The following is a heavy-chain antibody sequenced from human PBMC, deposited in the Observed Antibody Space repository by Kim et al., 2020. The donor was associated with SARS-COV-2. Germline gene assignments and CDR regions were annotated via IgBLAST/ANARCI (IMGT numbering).Heavy chain of an antibody. Sequence: GGSLRLSCAASGFTFSSYGMHWVRQAPGKGLEWVAVISYDGSNKYYADSVKGRFTISRDNSKNTLYLQMNSLRAEDTAVYYCANGVSNYDEGDYFDYWGQGTLVTVSS. CDR3: ANGVSNYDEGDYFDY. CDR1: GFTFSSYG. D-gene: IGHD4-4*01. J-gene: IGHJ4*02. V-gene: IGHV3-30*18. CDR2: ISYDGSNK.